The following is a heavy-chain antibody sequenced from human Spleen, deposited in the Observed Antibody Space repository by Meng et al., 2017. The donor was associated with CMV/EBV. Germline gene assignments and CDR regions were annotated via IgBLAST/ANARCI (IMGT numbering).Heavy chain of an antibody. CDR3: ARSGAPFYCSSTSCYKLAWFDP. Sequence: YWSWSRKPPGKGLEGIGYIYYSGSTNDNPSLKSRGTISVDTSKNQFSLKLSSVTAADTAVYYCARSGAPFYCSSTSCYKLAWFDPWGQGTLVTVSS. CDR2: IYYSGST. V-gene: IGHV4-59*01. CDR1: Y. D-gene: IGHD2-2*02. J-gene: IGHJ5*02.